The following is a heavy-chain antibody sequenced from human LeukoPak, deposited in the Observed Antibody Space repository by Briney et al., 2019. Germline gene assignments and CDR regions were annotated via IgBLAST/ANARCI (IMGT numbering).Heavy chain of an antibody. Sequence: RAGGSLRLSCAASGFTFDDYGMSWVRQAPGKGLEWVSGINWNGGSTGYADSVKGRFTISRDNAKNSLYLQMNSLRAEDTAVYYCARDENRIVGAADYWGQGTLVTVSS. D-gene: IGHD1-26*01. J-gene: IGHJ4*02. V-gene: IGHV3-20*04. CDR1: GFTFDDYG. CDR2: INWNGGST. CDR3: ARDENRIVGAADY.